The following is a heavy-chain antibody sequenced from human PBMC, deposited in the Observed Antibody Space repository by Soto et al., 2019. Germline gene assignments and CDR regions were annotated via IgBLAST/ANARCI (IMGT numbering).Heavy chain of an antibody. CDR2: ISAYNGNT. V-gene: IGHV1-18*01. D-gene: IGHD3-10*01. CDR3: ARDRYNYYGSGSYYTIYYYYGMDV. CDR1: GYTFTIYG. Sequence: ASVKVSCKASGYTFTIYGISWVRQAPGQGLEWMGWISAYNGNTNYAQKLQGRVTMTTDTSTSTAYMELRSLRSDDTAVYYCARDRYNYYGSGSYYTIYYYYGMDVWGQGTTVTVSS. J-gene: IGHJ6*02.